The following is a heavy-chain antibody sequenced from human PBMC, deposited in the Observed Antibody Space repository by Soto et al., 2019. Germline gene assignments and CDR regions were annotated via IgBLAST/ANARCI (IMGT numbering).Heavy chain of an antibody. J-gene: IGHJ4*02. CDR2: ISGSGGST. D-gene: IGHD2-2*01. CDR3: AKDRYCSSTSCYAGFDY. CDR1: GFTFTSYA. V-gene: IGHV3-23*01. Sequence: EVHLLESGGGLVQPGGSLRLSCAASGFTFTSYAMTWVRQAPGKGLEWVSGISGSGGSTHYADSVKGRFTISRDSPKSTLYLQMNSLRAEDTAVYYCAKDRYCSSTSCYAGFDYWGQGTLVTVSS.